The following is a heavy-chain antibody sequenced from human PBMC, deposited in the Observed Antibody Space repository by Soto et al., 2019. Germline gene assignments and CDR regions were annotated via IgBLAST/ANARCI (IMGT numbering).Heavy chain of an antibody. D-gene: IGHD6-19*01. J-gene: IGHJ5*02. V-gene: IGHV4-34*01. CDR2: INHSGST. Sequence: ETLSLTCAVDGGSFSGYYWSWMRQHPGKGLEWIGEINHSGSTNYNPSLKSRVTISVDTSKNQFSLKLSSVTAADTAVYYCARSPYSSGWYWFDPWGQGTLVTVSS. CDR1: GGSFSGYY. CDR3: ARSPYSSGWYWFDP.